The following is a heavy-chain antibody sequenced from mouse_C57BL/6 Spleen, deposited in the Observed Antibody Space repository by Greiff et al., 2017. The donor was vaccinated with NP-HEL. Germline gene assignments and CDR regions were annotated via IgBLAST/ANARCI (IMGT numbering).Heavy chain of an antibody. D-gene: IGHD1-1*01. J-gene: IGHJ4*01. V-gene: IGHV1-22*01. CDR3: ARTRITTVVATYDYAMDY. Sequence: EVQLQQSGPELVKPGASVKMSCKASGYTFTDYNMHWVKQSHGKSLEWIGYINPNNGGTSYNQKFKGKATLTVNKSSSTAYMERRSLTSEDAAVYYCARTRITTVVATYDYAMDYWGQGTSVTVSS. CDR2: INPNNGGT. CDR1: GYTFTDYN.